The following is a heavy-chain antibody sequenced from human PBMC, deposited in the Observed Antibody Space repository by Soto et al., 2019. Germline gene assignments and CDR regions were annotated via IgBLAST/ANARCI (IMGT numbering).Heavy chain of an antibody. Sequence: GASVKVSCKASGGTFSSYAISWVRQAPGQGLEWMGGIIPIFGTANYAQKFQGRVTITADESTSTAYMELSSLRSEDTAVYYCAGERYNWNYVLEFDYWGQGTLVTVSS. J-gene: IGHJ4*02. CDR2: IIPIFGTA. V-gene: IGHV1-69*13. CDR3: AGERYNWNYVLEFDY. D-gene: IGHD1-7*01. CDR1: GGTFSSYA.